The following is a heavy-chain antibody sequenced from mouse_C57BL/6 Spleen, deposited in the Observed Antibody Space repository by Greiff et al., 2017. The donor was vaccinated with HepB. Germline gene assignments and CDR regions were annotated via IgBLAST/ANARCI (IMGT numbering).Heavy chain of an antibody. J-gene: IGHJ1*03. CDR3: ARFYYYGSRSWGYFDV. CDR2: INPGSGGT. CDR1: GYAFTNYL. V-gene: IGHV1-54*01. D-gene: IGHD1-1*01. Sequence: VQLQQSGAELVRPGTSVKVSCKASGYAFTNYLIEWVKQRPGQGLEWIGVINPGSGGTNYNEKFKGKATLTADKSSSTAYMQLSSLTSEDSAVYFCARFYYYGSRSWGYFDVWGTGTTVTVSS.